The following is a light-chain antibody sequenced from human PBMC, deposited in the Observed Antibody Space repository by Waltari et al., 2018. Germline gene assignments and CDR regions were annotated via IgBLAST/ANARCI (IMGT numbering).Light chain of an antibody. CDR1: SSDVGGYNY. V-gene: IGLV2-8*01. J-gene: IGLJ1*01. Sequence: QSALTQPPSASGSPGQSVTISCTGTSSDVGGYNYVSWYQQHPGKAPKLMIYEVSKRPSGVPDSFSGSKSGNTASLTVSGLQAEDEADYYCSSYTSNSISWVFGTGTKVTVL. CDR3: SSYTSNSISWV. CDR2: EVS.